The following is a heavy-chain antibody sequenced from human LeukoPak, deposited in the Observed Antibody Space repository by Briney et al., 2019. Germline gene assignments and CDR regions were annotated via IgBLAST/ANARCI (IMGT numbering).Heavy chain of an antibody. CDR2: ISSGGGVT. CDR3: ARDLVSQFGDL. V-gene: IGHV3-48*01. Sequence: PGGSLRLSCAASGFTFSSYGMHWVRQAPGTGLEWVSYISSGGGVTHHADSVKGRFTISRDDAKSSVYLQMHSLRTEDTAVYYCARDLVSQFGDLWGRGTLVTVSS. CDR1: GFTFSSYG. D-gene: IGHD2-8*01. J-gene: IGHJ2*01.